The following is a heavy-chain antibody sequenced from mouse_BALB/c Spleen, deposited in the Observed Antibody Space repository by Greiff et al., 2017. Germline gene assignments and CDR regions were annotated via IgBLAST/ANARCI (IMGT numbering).Heavy chain of an antibody. CDR3: ARRVYYDYGYAMEY. J-gene: IGHJ4*01. CDR2: ISSGSSTI. Sequence: EVQRVGSGGGLVQPGGSRKLSCAASGFTFSSFGMHWVRQAPEKGLEWVAYISSGSSTIYYADTVKGRFTIFRDNPKNTLFLQMTSLRSEDTAMYYSARRVYYDYGYAMEYWGEETSVSVCS. V-gene: IGHV5-17*02. D-gene: IGHD2-4*01. CDR1: GFTFSSFG.